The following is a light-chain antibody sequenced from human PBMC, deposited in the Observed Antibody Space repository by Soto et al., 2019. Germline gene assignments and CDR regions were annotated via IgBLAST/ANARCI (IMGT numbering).Light chain of an antibody. V-gene: IGKV3-15*01. CDR3: KQYKEWPPFT. Sequence: EIVLTQSPGTLSLSPGERATLSCRASQSVKSSSLAWYQQTPGQAPRLLILGASTRATGVPARFSGSGSGTEFTLSISSLQSEDFAVYYCKQYKEWPPFTFGQGTRLEIK. CDR1: QSVKSSS. J-gene: IGKJ5*01. CDR2: GAS.